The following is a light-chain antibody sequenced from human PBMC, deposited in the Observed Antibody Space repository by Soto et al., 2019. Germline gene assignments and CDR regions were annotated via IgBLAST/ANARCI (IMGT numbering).Light chain of an antibody. Sequence: QSALTQPASVSGSPGQSITISCTGTSSNVGNYIFVSWYRQHPGKAPKLMIYDINNRSSGVSNRFSGSKSGNTASLTISGLQAEDEADYYCVSHTTSASYVFGTGTKVTVL. V-gene: IGLV2-14*01. CDR1: SSNVGNYIF. J-gene: IGLJ1*01. CDR3: VSHTTSASYV. CDR2: DIN.